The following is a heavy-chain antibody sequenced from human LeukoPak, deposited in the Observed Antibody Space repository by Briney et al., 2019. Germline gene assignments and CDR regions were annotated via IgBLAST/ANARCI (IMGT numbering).Heavy chain of an antibody. CDR1: GFTFSSYS. J-gene: IGHJ4*02. V-gene: IGHV3-21*01. CDR2: ISSSSSYI. CDR3: ARDDCSGGSCAFDY. D-gene: IGHD2-15*01. Sequence: GGSLRLSCAASGFTFSSYSMNWVRQAPGKGLEWVSSISSSSSYIYYADSVKGRLTISRDNAKNSLYLQMNSLRAEDTAVYYCARDDCSGGSCAFDYWGQGTLVTVSS.